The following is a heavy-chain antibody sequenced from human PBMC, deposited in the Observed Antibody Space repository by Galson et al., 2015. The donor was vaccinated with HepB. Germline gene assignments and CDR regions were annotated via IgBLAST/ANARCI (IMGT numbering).Heavy chain of an antibody. D-gene: IGHD1-26*01. CDR2: IIPIFGTA. V-gene: IGHV1-69*06. CDR1: GGTFSSYA. CDR3: AGSMGARGEYFDY. J-gene: IGHJ4*02. Sequence: SVKVSCKASGGTFSSYAISWVRQAPGQGLEWMGGIIPIFGTANYAQKFQGRVTITADKSTSTAYMELSSLRSEDTAVYYCAGSMGARGEYFDYWGQGTLVTVSS.